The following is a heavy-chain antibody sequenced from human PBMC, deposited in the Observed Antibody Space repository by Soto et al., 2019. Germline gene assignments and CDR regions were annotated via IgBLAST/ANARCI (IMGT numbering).Heavy chain of an antibody. CDR3: ARQAELEDTAMANFDY. J-gene: IGHJ4*02. CDR1: GGSISSSSYY. CDR2: IYYSGST. D-gene: IGHD5-18*01. V-gene: IGHV4-39*01. Sequence: QLQLQESGPGLVKPSETLSLTCTVSGGSISSSSYYWGWIRQPPGKGLEWIGSIYYSGSTYYNPSLKSRVTISVDTSKNQFSLKLSSVTAADTAVYYCARQAELEDTAMANFDYWGQGTLVTVSS.